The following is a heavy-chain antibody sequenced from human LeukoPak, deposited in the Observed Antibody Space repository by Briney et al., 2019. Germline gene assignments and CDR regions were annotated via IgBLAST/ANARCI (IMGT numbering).Heavy chain of an antibody. D-gene: IGHD3-22*01. CDR3: ARGVLAGYDSSGYRFYNRFDL. CDR2: INPNSGGT. CDR1: GHTFIDYY. Sequence: ASVKVSCKASGHTFIDYYMHWVRQAPGQGLEWMGWINPNSGGTNYQGRVTMTRDTSISTAYMELSRLTSDDTAVYYCARGVLAGYDSSGYRFYNRFDLWGQGTLVTVSS. J-gene: IGHJ5*02. V-gene: IGHV1-2*02.